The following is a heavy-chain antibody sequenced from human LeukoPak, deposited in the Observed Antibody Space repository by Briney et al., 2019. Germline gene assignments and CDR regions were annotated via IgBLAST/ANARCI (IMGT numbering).Heavy chain of an antibody. Sequence: PSETLSLTCTVSGGSISGYYWNWIRQPPGKGLEWIGYIYYSGSTNYNPSLKSRVTISVDTSKNQFSLRLSSVTAADTAVYFRARDSDSYGYYYMDVWGKGTTVTVSS. V-gene: IGHV4-59*01. CDR1: GGSISGYY. J-gene: IGHJ6*03. CDR2: IYYSGST. D-gene: IGHD5-18*01. CDR3: ARDSDSYGYYYMDV.